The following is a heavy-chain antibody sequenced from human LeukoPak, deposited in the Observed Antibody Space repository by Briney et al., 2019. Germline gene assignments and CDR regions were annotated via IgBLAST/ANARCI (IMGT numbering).Heavy chain of an antibody. CDR2: IYYSGST. Sequence: PSETLTLTCTVSGGSISSYYWSWIRQPPGKGLEWIGYIYYSGSTNYNPSLKSRVTISVDTSKNQFSLKLSSVTAADTAVYYCATLAPSFDILTYAFDPWGQGTLVTVSS. CDR3: ATLAPSFDILTYAFDP. V-gene: IGHV4-59*08. J-gene: IGHJ5*02. CDR1: GGSISSYY. D-gene: IGHD3-9*01.